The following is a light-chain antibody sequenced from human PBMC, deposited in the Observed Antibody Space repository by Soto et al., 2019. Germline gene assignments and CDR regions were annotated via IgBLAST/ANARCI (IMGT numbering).Light chain of an antibody. J-gene: IGKJ2*01. Sequence: EIVLTQSPATLSLSPGERATLSCRASQSVSSYLAWYQQKPGQAPRLLIYDASNRATGIPARFSGSGSGTDITLTISSLEPEDFAVYYCQQRGNWPRGYTFGQGTKLEIK. CDR1: QSVSSY. V-gene: IGKV3-11*01. CDR2: DAS. CDR3: QQRGNWPRGYT.